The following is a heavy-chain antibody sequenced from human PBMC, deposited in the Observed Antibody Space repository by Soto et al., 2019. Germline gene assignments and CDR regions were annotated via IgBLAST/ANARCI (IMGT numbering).Heavy chain of an antibody. V-gene: IGHV1-69*13. Sequence: GASVKVSCKASGGTFSSYAISWVRQAPGQGLEWMGGIIPIFGTANYAQKFQGRVTITADESTSTAYMELSSLRSEDTAVYYCARDYYDSSGYFGWFDPWGQGTLVTVSS. J-gene: IGHJ5*02. D-gene: IGHD3-22*01. CDR3: ARDYYDSSGYFGWFDP. CDR2: IIPIFGTA. CDR1: GGTFSSYA.